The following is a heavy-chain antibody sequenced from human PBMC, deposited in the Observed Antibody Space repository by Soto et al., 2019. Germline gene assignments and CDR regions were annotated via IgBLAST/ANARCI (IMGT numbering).Heavy chain of an antibody. J-gene: IGHJ3*02. V-gene: IGHV1-24*01. CDR2: FDPEDGET. CDR3: ATPGGNTMIRVVPGAFDI. D-gene: IGHD3-22*01. Sequence: VKVSCKVSGYTLTGLSMHWVRQAPGKGLEWMGGFDPEDGETIYAQKFQGRVTMTEDTSTDTAYMELSSLRSEDTAVYYCATPGGNTMIRVVPGAFDIWGQGTMVTVSS. CDR1: GYTLTGLS.